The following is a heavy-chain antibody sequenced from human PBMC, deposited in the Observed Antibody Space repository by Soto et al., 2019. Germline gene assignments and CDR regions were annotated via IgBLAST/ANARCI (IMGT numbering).Heavy chain of an antibody. J-gene: IGHJ4*02. D-gene: IGHD3-10*01. CDR1: GFTFRSYS. V-gene: IGHV3-21*01. Sequence: GGSLKSSCAASGFTFRSYSMNWVRQAPGKGLEWVSSISSSSSYIYYADSVKGRFTISRDNAKNSLYLQMNSLRAEDTAVYYCARKVPRFGELLLNYFDYWGQGTLVTVSS. CDR2: ISSSSSYI. CDR3: ARKVPRFGELLLNYFDY.